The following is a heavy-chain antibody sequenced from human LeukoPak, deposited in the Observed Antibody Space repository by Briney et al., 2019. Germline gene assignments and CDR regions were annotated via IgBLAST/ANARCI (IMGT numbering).Heavy chain of an antibody. CDR2: IMPLFGTA. V-gene: IGHV1-69*05. J-gene: IGHJ5*02. Sequence: ASVKVSCKTSGGTFNNSAISWVRQAPGQGLDGLGGIMPLFGTAGYAQKFQGRVTITKDESTRTVYLELTSLTSDDTAVYYCARDVHGDYGSGWFDPWGQGTLVSVSS. D-gene: IGHD4-17*01. CDR3: ARDVHGDYGSGWFDP. CDR1: GGTFNNSA.